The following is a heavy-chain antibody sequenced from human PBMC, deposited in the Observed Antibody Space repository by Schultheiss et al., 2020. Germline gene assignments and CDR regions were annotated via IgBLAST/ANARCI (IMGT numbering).Heavy chain of an antibody. Sequence: SETLSLTCTVSGGSISSYYWGWIRQPPGKGLEWIGSIYHSGSTSYNPSLKSRVTISVDTSKNQFSLKLSSVTAADTAVYYCARSPPVLRYFGRMDVWGQGTTVTVSS. J-gene: IGHJ6*02. CDR1: GGSISSYY. CDR2: IYHSGST. V-gene: IGHV4-59*08. CDR3: ARSPPVLRYFGRMDV. D-gene: IGHD3-9*01.